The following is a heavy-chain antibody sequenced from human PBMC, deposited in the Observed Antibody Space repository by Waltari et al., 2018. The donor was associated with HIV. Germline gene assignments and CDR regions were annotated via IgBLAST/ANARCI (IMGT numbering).Heavy chain of an antibody. CDR2: IYPFDSDT. V-gene: IGHV5-51*03. CDR3: ARLFYYDTTGYINNAFDI. D-gene: IGHD3-22*01. J-gene: IGHJ3*02. Sequence: EVQLVQPGAEVRKSGESLKISCTASGYTFTNYWNAWVRQMSGEGLEWMGIIYPFDSDTRYNPAFEGQITISADKSLATAYLEWSNLNASDAAIYYCARLFYYDTTGYINNAFDIWGQGTVVTVS. CDR1: GYTFTNYW.